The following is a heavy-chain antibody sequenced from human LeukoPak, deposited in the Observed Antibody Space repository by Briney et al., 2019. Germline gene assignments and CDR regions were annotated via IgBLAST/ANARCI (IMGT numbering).Heavy chain of an antibody. V-gene: IGHV3-33*01. Sequence: GGSLRLSCAASGFTFSSYGMHWVRQAPGKGLEWVAVIWYDGSNKYYADSVKGRFTISRDNSKNTLYLQMNSLRAEDTAVYYCARDFGRELLDPLDYWGQGTLVTVSS. CDR3: ARDFGRELLDPLDY. CDR2: IWYDGSNK. J-gene: IGHJ4*02. CDR1: GFTFSSYG. D-gene: IGHD1-26*01.